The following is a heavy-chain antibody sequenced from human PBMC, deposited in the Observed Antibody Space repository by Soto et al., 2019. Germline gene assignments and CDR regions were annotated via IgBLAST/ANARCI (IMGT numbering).Heavy chain of an antibody. Sequence: GGSLRLSCAASGFTFSSYWMSWVRQAPGKGLEWVANIKQDGSEKYYVDSVKGRFTISRDNAKNSLYLQMNSLRAEDTAVYYCARDLYQLPTMTYYYYGMDVWGHGTTVTVSS. V-gene: IGHV3-7*03. CDR2: IKQDGSEK. CDR1: GFTFSSYW. J-gene: IGHJ6*02. D-gene: IGHD2-2*01. CDR3: ARDLYQLPTMTYYYYGMDV.